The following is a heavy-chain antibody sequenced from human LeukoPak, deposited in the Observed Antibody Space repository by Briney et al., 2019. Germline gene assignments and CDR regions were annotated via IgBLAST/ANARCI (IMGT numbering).Heavy chain of an antibody. CDR3: ARGYSNYGYVFDI. Sequence: TGGSLRLSCTVSGFTVSSNSMSWVRQAPGKGLEWVSFIYSDNTHYSDSVKGRFTISRDNSKNTLYLQMNSLRAEDTAVYYCARGYSNYGYVFDIWGQGTMVTVSS. V-gene: IGHV3-53*01. CDR2: IYSDNT. D-gene: IGHD4-11*01. CDR1: GFTVSSNS. J-gene: IGHJ3*02.